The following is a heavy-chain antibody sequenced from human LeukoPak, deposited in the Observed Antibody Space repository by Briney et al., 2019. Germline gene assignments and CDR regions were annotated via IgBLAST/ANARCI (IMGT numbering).Heavy chain of an antibody. J-gene: IGHJ4*02. CDR3: AKHYCSGGSCHIRPLDY. V-gene: IGHV3-23*01. Sequence: GGSLRLSCAASGFTFSSYAMSWVRQAAGKGLEWVSAISGSGGSTYYADSVKGRFTISRDNSKNTLYLQMNSLRAGDTAVYYCAKHYCSGGSCHIRPLDYWGQGTLVTVSS. CDR2: ISGSGGST. CDR1: GFTFSSYA. D-gene: IGHD2-15*01.